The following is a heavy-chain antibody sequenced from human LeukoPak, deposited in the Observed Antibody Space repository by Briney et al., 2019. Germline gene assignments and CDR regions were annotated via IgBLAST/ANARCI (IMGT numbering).Heavy chain of an antibody. Sequence: ASVKVSCKASGYTFTRYGISWVRQAPGQGLEWMGWISAYNGNTNYAQKLQGRVTMTTDTSTSTAYMELRSLRSDDTAVYYCARDERGFKQLVLFDYWGQGTLVTVSS. CDR3: ARDERGFKQLVLFDY. CDR1: GYTFTRYG. CDR2: ISAYNGNT. D-gene: IGHD6-6*01. V-gene: IGHV1-18*01. J-gene: IGHJ4*02.